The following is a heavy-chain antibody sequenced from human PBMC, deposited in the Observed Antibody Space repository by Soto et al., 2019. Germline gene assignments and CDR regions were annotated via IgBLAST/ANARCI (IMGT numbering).Heavy chain of an antibody. CDR3: ARHVGFYWYFDL. J-gene: IGHJ2*01. CDR1: GFTVSSSY. Sequence: EVQLVESGGGLVQPGGSLRLSCAASGFTVSSSYMGWVRQAPGKGLEWVSSIYSGGNTYYADSVRGRFTLSTDNSKDTLYLEMNSLWVDDTAMYYCARHVGFYWYFDLWGRGTLVTVSS. V-gene: IGHV3-66*04. D-gene: IGHD1-26*01. CDR2: IYSGGNT.